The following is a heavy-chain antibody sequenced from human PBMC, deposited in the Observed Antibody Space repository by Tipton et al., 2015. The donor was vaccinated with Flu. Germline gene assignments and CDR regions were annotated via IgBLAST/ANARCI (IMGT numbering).Heavy chain of an antibody. J-gene: IGHJ6*02. Sequence: SLRLSCTASGFTFGDYAMSWVRQAPGKGLEWVGFIRSKAYGGTTEYAASVKGRFTISGDDSKSIAYLQMNSLKTEDTAVYYCTRVGIQLWHYYGMDVWGQGTTVTVSS. CDR1: GFTFGDYA. CDR2: IRSKAYGGTT. CDR3: TRVGIQLWHYYGMDV. V-gene: IGHV3-49*04. D-gene: IGHD5-18*01.